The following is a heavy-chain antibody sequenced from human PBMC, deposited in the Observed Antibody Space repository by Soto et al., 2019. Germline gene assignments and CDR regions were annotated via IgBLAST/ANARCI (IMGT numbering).Heavy chain of an antibody. CDR3: ARTGGFRETTHWFDP. J-gene: IGHJ5*02. D-gene: IGHD3-10*01. CDR1: GGSISSGGYS. V-gene: IGHV4-30-2*01. Sequence: SETLSLTCAVSGGSISSGGYSWSWIRQPPGKGLEWIGYIYHSGSTYYHPSLKSRVTISVDRSKNQFSLKLSSVTAADTAVYYCARTGGFRETTHWFDPWGQGTLVTVSS. CDR2: IYHSGST.